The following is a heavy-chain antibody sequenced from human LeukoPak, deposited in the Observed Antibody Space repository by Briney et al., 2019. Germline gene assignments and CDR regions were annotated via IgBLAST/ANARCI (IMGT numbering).Heavy chain of an antibody. V-gene: IGHV3-48*01. D-gene: IGHD2-2*02. CDR2: ISSSSSTI. J-gene: IGHJ5*02. Sequence: GGSLRLSCAASGFTFSSYSMNWVRQAPGKGLEWVSYISSSSSTIYYADSVKGRFTISRDNAKNSLYLQMNSLRAEDTAVYYCARANIYCSSTSCYILGFDPWGQGTLVTVSS. CDR1: GFTFSSYS. CDR3: ARANIYCSSTSCYILGFDP.